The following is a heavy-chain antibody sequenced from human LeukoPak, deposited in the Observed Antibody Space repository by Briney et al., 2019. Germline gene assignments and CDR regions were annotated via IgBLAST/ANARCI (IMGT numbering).Heavy chain of an antibody. V-gene: IGHV4-59*01. J-gene: IGHJ4*02. Sequence: SETLSLTCTVSGGSISTYYWGWIRQPPGKGLEWIGYIYYSGSTNYNPSLKSRVTISADTSKNQFSLRLNSVTAADTAVYYCARAHWDYILDFWGQGTLVTVSS. CDR2: IYYSGST. CDR3: ARAHWDYILDF. CDR1: GGSISTYY. D-gene: IGHD1-7*01.